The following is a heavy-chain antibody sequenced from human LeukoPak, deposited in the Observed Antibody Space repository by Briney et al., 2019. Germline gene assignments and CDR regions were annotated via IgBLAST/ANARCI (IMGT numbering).Heavy chain of an antibody. D-gene: IGHD2-15*01. CDR3: ARAGYCSGGSCYGSDY. V-gene: IGHV3-33*08. CDR1: GFTFSNYG. J-gene: IGHJ4*02. CDR2: IWYDGSIQ. Sequence: GGSLRLSCAASGFTFSNYGMHWVRQAPGKGLEWVAAIWYDGSIQYYADSVKGRFTISRDNSKNTLYLQMDSLRAEDTAVYCCARAGYCSGGSCYGSDYWGQGTLVSVSS.